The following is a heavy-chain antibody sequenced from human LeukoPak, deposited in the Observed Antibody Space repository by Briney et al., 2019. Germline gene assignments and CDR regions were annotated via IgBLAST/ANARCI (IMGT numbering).Heavy chain of an antibody. Sequence: SETLSLTCTVSGGSISSYYWSWIRQPPGKGLEWIGYIYYSGSTNYNPSLKSRVTISVDTSKNQFSLKLSSVTAADTAVYYCARVDVAGAYYYYYMDVWGKGTTVTVSS. CDR2: IYYSGST. CDR3: ARVDVAGAYYYYYMDV. J-gene: IGHJ6*03. V-gene: IGHV4-59*01. CDR1: GGSISSYY. D-gene: IGHD6-19*01.